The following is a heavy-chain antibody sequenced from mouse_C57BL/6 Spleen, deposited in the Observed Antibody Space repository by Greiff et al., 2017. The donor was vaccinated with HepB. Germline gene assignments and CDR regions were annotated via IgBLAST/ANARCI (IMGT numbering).Heavy chain of an antibody. J-gene: IGHJ2*01. Sequence: EVKVEESGGGLVKPGGSLKLSCAASGFTFSSYAMSWVRQTPEKRLEWVATISDGGSYTYYPDNVKGRFTISRDNAKNNLYLQMSHLKSEDTAMYYCARDDGYYPFDYWGQGTTLTVSS. CDR2: ISDGGSYT. CDR1: GFTFSSYA. V-gene: IGHV5-4*01. D-gene: IGHD2-3*01. CDR3: ARDDGYYPFDY.